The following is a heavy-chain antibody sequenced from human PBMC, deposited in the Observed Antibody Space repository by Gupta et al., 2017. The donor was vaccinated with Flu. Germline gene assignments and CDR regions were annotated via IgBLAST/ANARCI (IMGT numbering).Heavy chain of an antibody. Sequence: QVQLVQSGAEVQKPGASVKVSCKASGYTFTGYYVHWVRQAPGQGLQWMGWINPQSGGSKSAQKFKGRVTMMRDTSISTAYMELSSLTSDDTAVYYCARAGVSSWHSPYYFDFWGQGTLVSVSS. CDR2: INPQSGGS. V-gene: IGHV1-2*02. CDR1: GYTFTGYY. CDR3: ARAGVSSWHSPYYFDF. J-gene: IGHJ4*02. D-gene: IGHD6-19*01.